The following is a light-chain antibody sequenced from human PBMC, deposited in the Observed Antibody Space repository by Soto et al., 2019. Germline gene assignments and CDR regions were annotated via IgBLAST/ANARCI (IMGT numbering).Light chain of an antibody. CDR3: SSYSGTNNFV. J-gene: IGLJ1*01. CDR1: SSDVGGYNY. V-gene: IGLV2-8*01. CDR2: EVS. Sequence: QSVLSQPPSSSVSPGQSVTISCTGTSSDVGGYNYVSWYQQEPGKAPKLMIYEVSKRPSGVPDRFSGSKSGNTASLTVSGLLAEDEADYYCSSYSGTNNFVFGTGTKVTVL.